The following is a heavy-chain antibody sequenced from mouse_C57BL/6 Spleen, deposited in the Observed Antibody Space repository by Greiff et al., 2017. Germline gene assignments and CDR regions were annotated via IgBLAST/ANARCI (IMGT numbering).Heavy chain of an antibody. J-gene: IGHJ4*01. V-gene: IGHV1-80*01. CDR1: GYAFSSYW. D-gene: IGHD1-1*01. Sequence: QVQLKESGAELVKPGASVTISCKASGYAFSSYWMNWVKQRPGKGLEWIGQIYPGDGDTNYNGKFKGKATLTADKSSSTAYMQLSSLTSEDSAVYFCAREDTTYAMDYWGQGTSVTVSS. CDR2: IYPGDGDT. CDR3: AREDTTYAMDY.